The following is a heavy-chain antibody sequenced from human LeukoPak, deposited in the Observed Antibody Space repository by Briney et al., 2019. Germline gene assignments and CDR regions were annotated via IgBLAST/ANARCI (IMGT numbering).Heavy chain of an antibody. CDR3: ARVYYYYDSYYMDV. Sequence: ASVKVSCKASGYTFTSYDINWVRQATGQGLEWMGWMNPNSGNTGYAQKFQGRVTMTRNTSISTAYMELSSLRSEDTAVYYCARVYYYYDSYYMDVWGKGTTVTISS. V-gene: IGHV1-8*01. J-gene: IGHJ6*03. D-gene: IGHD3-22*01. CDR2: MNPNSGNT. CDR1: GYTFTSYD.